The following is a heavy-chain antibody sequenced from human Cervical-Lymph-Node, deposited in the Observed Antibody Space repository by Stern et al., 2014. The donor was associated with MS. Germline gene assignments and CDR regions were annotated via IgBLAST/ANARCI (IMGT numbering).Heavy chain of an antibody. CDR1: GFTFSSYS. J-gene: IGHJ4*02. CDR3: ARAFSGTPDY. Sequence: EVQLVESGGGLVKPGGSLRLSCAASGFTFSSYSMNWVRQAPGKGLEWVSSISTSSSSTYYADSLKGRFTSSRDNAKNSLFLQMNSLRAEDTAVYYCARAFSGTPDYWGQGTLVTVSS. V-gene: IGHV3-21*01. CDR2: ISTSSSST. D-gene: IGHD3-10*01.